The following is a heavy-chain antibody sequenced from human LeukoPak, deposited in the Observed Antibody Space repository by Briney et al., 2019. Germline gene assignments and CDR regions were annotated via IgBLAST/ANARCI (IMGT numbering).Heavy chain of an antibody. Sequence: SETLSLTCAVSGYSISSGYYWSWIRQPPGKGLEWIGYIYYSGTTNYNPTLKSRVTILVDTSKNQFSLKLSSVTAADTAVYYCARDRYGGNSGEFDYWGQGTLGTVSS. D-gene: IGHD4-23*01. CDR2: IYYSGTT. CDR3: ARDRYGGNSGEFDY. J-gene: IGHJ4*02. V-gene: IGHV4-61*01. CDR1: GYSISSGYY.